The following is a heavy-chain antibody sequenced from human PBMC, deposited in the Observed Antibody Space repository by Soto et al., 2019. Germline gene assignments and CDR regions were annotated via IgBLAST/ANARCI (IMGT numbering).Heavy chain of an antibody. CDR1: GYSFTSYD. Sequence: QVQLVQSEAEVKKPGASVKVSCKASGYSFTSYDMNWVRQAPGQGLEWMGWVNPNSGDTDYAQKFQDRVTMTTDTSIRTAYMELSSLRSEDTAVYYCARVSFLAPVTGAEIFDFWGQGTMVTVSS. CDR2: VNPNSGDT. D-gene: IGHD2-21*02. CDR3: ARVSFLAPVTGAEIFDF. V-gene: IGHV1-8*01. J-gene: IGHJ3*01.